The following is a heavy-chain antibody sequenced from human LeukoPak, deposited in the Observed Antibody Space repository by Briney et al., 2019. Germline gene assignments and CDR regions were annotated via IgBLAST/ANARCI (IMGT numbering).Heavy chain of an antibody. V-gene: IGHV1-46*01. Sequence: ASVKVSCKASGYTFTSYYIHWVRQAPGQGLEWMGVINPGGGRTSYAQKFQGRVTMTRDMSTSTAYMELRSLRSDDTAVYYCARDLPYSSSWESIDYWGQGTLVTVSS. D-gene: IGHD6-13*01. CDR3: ARDLPYSSSWESIDY. J-gene: IGHJ4*02. CDR2: INPGGGRT. CDR1: GYTFTSYY.